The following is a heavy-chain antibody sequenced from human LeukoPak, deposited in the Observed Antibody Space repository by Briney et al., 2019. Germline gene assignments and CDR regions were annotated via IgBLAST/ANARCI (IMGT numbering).Heavy chain of an antibody. V-gene: IGHV5-51*01. J-gene: IGHJ4*02. Sequence: RGESLKISCKGSGYSFTTYWIAWVRQMPGKGLEWMGIIYPGDSDAGYSPSFQGQVAISAVKSINTAYLQWSSLKASDTAMYFCARLHYDSSGYHFDYWGQGALVTVSS. CDR1: GYSFTTYW. CDR2: IYPGDSDA. D-gene: IGHD3-22*01. CDR3: ARLHYDSSGYHFDY.